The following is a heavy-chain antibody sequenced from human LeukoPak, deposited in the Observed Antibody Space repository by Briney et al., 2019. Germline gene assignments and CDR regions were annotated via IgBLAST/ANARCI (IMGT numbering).Heavy chain of an antibody. CDR2: ISGSGGST. CDR3: AKMDHDFWSGPHY. D-gene: IGHD3-3*01. J-gene: IGHJ4*02. V-gene: IGHV3-23*01. CDR1: GFTFSSYA. Sequence: GSLSLSCAASGFTFSSYAMSWVRQAPGKGLEWVSAISGSGGSTYYADSVKGRFTISRDNSKNTLYLQMSSLRAEDTAVYYCAKMDHDFWSGPHYWGQGTLVTVSS.